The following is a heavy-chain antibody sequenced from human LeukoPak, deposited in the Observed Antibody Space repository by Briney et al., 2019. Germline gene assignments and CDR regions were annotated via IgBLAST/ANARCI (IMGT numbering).Heavy chain of an antibody. V-gene: IGHV4-30-2*01. CDR2: IYHSGST. CDR1: GGSISSGGYY. D-gene: IGHD3-22*01. Sequence: SQTLSLTCTVSGGSISSGGYYWSWIRQPPGKGLEWIGYIYHSGSTYYNPSLKSRVTISVDKSKNQFSLKLSSVTAADTAVYYCAREVQPITMIVRGGNYFDYWGQGTLVTVSS. J-gene: IGHJ4*02. CDR3: AREVQPITMIVRGGNYFDY.